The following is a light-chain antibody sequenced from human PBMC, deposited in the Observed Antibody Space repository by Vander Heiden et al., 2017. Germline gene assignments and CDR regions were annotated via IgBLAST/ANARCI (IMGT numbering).Light chain of an antibody. CDR2: GAT. CDR1: QSVSSSN. J-gene: IGKJ2*03. Sequence: EIVLTQSPDTLSLSSGESGTLSCRASQSVSSSNLAWYQQKPGQAPRLLIYGATRRATGIPERFSGSGSGTDFTLTISRLQPEDFAVYYCQQYNSSPYSFGQGTKLEIK. CDR3: QQYNSSPYS. V-gene: IGKV3-20*01.